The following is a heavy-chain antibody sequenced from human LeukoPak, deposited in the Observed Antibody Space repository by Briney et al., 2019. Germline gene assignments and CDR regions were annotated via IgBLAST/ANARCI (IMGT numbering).Heavy chain of an antibody. D-gene: IGHD6-19*01. V-gene: IGHV1-69*13. Sequence: ASVKVSCKASGGTFSSYAISWVLQAPGQGLEWMGGIIPIFGTANYAQKFQGRVTITADESTSTAYMELSSLRSEDTAVYYCARDLGAVAGTYFDYWGQGTLVTVSS. J-gene: IGHJ4*02. CDR2: IIPIFGTA. CDR3: ARDLGAVAGTYFDY. CDR1: GGTFSSYA.